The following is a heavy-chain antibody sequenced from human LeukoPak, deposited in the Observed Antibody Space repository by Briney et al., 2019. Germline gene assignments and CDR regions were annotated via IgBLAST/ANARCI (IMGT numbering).Heavy chain of an antibody. CDR3: ARIPRGSYYYFDY. D-gene: IGHD1-26*01. CDR1: GFTVSSNY. V-gene: IGHV3-66*01. J-gene: IGHJ4*02. CDR2: IYSGGST. Sequence: KPGGSLRLSCAASGFTVSSNYMSSVRQAPGKGLEWVSVIYSGGSTYYADSVKGRFTISRDNSKNTLYLQMNSLRAEDTAVYYCARIPRGSYYYFDYWGQGTLVTVSS.